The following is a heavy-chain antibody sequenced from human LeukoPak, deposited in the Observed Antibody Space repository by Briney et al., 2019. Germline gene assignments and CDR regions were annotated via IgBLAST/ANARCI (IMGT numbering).Heavy chain of an antibody. D-gene: IGHD3-22*01. Sequence: SETLSLTRAVYGGSFSGYYWSWIRQPPGKGLEWIGEINHSGSTNYNPSLKSQVTISVDTSKKQFSLKLSSVTAADTAVYYCVTYYFDSSGPKKNYWGQGTLVTVSS. J-gene: IGHJ4*02. CDR1: GGSFSGYY. V-gene: IGHV4-34*01. CDR2: INHSGST. CDR3: VTYYFDSSGPKKNY.